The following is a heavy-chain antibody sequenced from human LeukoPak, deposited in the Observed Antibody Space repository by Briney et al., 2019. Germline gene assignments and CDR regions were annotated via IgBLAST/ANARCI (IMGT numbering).Heavy chain of an antibody. CDR1: GYSFTSYW. V-gene: IGHV5-10-1*01. CDR2: IDPSDSYT. CDR3: ARPEGAAGNFDY. D-gene: IGHD6-13*01. Sequence: PGESLKISCKGSGYSFTSYWISWVRQMPGRGLEWMGRIDPSDSYTNYSPSFQGHVTISADKSISTAYLQWSSLKASDTAMYYCARPEGAAGNFDYWGQGTLVTVSS. J-gene: IGHJ4*02.